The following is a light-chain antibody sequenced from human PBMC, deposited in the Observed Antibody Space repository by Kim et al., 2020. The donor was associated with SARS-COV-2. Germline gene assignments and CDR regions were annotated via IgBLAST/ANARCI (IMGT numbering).Light chain of an antibody. J-gene: IGLJ3*02. Sequence: SYELTQPPSVSVAPGETARITCEGNNIGTKSVHXYQQKAGQAPVLIMSADSDRPSGIPERFSGSNSGNKATLTITRVEAGDEADYHCQVWETASDPLFGG. CDR2: ADS. CDR1: NIGTKS. CDR3: QVWETASDPL. V-gene: IGLV3-21*01.